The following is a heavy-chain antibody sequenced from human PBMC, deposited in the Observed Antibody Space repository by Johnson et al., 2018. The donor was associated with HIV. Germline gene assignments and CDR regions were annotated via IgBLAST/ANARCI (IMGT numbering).Heavy chain of an antibody. Sequence: VQLVESGGGVVQPGRSLRLSCAASGFTFSSYGMHWVRQAPGKGLEWVSVIYSGGRTYYADSVKGRFTISRDNSKNTLYLQMNSLRAEDTAVYYCAREAREWELLSAFDIWGQGTMVVVSS. CDR3: AREAREWELLSAFDI. CDR1: GFTFSSYG. D-gene: IGHD1-26*01. J-gene: IGHJ3*02. CDR2: IYSGGRT. V-gene: IGHV3-NL1*01.